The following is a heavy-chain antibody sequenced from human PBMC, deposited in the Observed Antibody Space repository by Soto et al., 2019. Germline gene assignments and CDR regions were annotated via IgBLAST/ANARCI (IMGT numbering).Heavy chain of an antibody. D-gene: IGHD6-19*01. Sequence: EVQLLDSGGGLAQPGGSLRLSCAASGFTFSSYAMSWVRQAPGRGLEWVSGISAGGGTTYYADSVKGRFTISRDDSKNTLYMQINSLRADDTALYYCAKDKKDSSGPTGFDYWGQGTLVTVSS. CDR2: ISAGGGTT. CDR1: GFTFSSYA. J-gene: IGHJ4*02. CDR3: AKDKKDSSGPTGFDY. V-gene: IGHV3-23*01.